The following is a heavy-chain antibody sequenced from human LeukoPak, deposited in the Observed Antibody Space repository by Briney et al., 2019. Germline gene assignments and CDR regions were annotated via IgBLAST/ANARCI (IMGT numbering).Heavy chain of an antibody. CDR2: INPNSGAT. Sequence: GASVKVSCKASGYTFTDCFMHWVRQAPGQGLEWMGWINPNSGATRYAQKFQGRVTMTRDTSNSTAYMELSRLRSDDTAVYYCATLGGHSLAVQNGYWGQGTLVTVSS. J-gene: IGHJ4*02. V-gene: IGHV1-2*02. CDR3: ATLGGHSLAVQNGY. D-gene: IGHD3-16*01. CDR1: GYTFTDCF.